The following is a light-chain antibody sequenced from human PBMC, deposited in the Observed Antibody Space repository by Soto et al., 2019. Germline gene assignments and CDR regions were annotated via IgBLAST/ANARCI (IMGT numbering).Light chain of an antibody. CDR3: QQYYSFPRT. CDR1: QRVSTY. CDR2: AAS. V-gene: IGKV1-39*01. J-gene: IGKJ1*01. Sequence: DIQMTQSPSSLSASVGDRVTITCRASQRVSTYLNWYQQKPEKAPKLLIYAASTLQSGVPSRFSGSGSGTDFTLTISCLQSEDFATYYCQQYYSFPRTFGQGTKVEIK.